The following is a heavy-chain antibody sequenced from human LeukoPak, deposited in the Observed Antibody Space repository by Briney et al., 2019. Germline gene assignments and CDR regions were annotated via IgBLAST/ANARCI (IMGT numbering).Heavy chain of an antibody. V-gene: IGHV4-59*01. CDR2: IYYSGST. J-gene: IGHJ3*02. CDR1: GGSISSYY. CDR3: ARVSTFLHAFDI. Sequence: SSETLSLTCTVSGGSISSYYWSWIRQPPGKGLEWIGYIYYSGSTNYNPSLKSRVTISVDTSKNQFSLKLSSVTAADTAVYYCARVSTFLHAFDIWGQGTMVTVSS. D-gene: IGHD5/OR15-5a*01.